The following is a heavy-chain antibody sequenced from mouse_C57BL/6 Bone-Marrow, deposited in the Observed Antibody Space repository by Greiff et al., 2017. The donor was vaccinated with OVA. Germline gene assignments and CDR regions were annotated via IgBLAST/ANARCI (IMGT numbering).Heavy chain of an antibody. CDR1: GYTFTSYG. CDR3: ARGEFLTLGGYFDV. V-gene: IGHV1-81*01. Sequence: QVQLQQSGAELARPGASVKLSCKASGYTFTSYGISWVKQRTGQGLEWIGEIYPRSGNTYYNEKFKGKATLTADKSSSTAYMELRSLTSEDSAVYFCARGEFLTLGGYFDVWGTGTTVTVSS. D-gene: IGHD2-12*01. J-gene: IGHJ1*03. CDR2: IYPRSGNT.